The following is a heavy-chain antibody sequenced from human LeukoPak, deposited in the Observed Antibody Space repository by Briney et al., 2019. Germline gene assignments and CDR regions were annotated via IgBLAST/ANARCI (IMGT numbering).Heavy chain of an antibody. Sequence: KAGGSLRLSCAAPGFTFSNAWMSWVRQAPGKGLEWLGRIKSKIDGGTTDYAAPVKGRFIISRDDSKNTLYLQMNSLKTEDTAVYYCTTEEIWDDYGDYAPFDNWGQGTLVTVSS. J-gene: IGHJ4*02. V-gene: IGHV3-15*01. CDR2: IKSKIDGGTT. CDR1: GFTFSNAW. D-gene: IGHD4-17*01. CDR3: TTEEIWDDYGDYAPFDN.